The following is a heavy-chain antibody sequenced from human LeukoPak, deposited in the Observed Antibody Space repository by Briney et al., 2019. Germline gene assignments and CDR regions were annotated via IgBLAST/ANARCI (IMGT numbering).Heavy chain of an antibody. CDR2: RSIYNGNT. V-gene: IGHV1-18*01. CDR3: GRGGPFPTGSSSREYYLDY. D-gene: IGHD6-6*01. CDR1: GYDFIDYG. J-gene: IGHJ4*02. Sequence: ASVKVSCXASGYDFIDYGISWLRLAPGQGLEWMGWRSIYNGNTNYKLQGRVTMTIDTSTSTAYMEVRSLRSDDTAVYYCGRGGPFPTGSSSREYYLDYWGQGTLVIVSS.